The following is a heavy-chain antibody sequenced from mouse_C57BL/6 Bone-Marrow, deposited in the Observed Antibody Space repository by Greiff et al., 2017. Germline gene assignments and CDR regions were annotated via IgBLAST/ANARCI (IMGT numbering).Heavy chain of an antibody. Sequence: EVKLMESGGGLVQPGGSLKLSCAASGFTFSDYYMYWVRQTPGKRLEWVAYISNGGGSTYYPDTVKGRFTISRDNAKNTLYLQMSRLKSEDTAMYYCARRGENWGQGTSVTVSS. CDR2: ISNGGGST. J-gene: IGHJ4*01. CDR1: GFTFSDYY. V-gene: IGHV5-12*01. CDR3: ARRGEN.